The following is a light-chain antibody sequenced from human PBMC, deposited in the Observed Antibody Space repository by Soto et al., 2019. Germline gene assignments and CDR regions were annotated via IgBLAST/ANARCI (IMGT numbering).Light chain of an antibody. CDR2: KVT. J-gene: IGLJ1*01. CDR3: ASFTTTSTHV. Sequence: QSVLTQPASVSGSPGQSITISCTGTSSDVGGNKYVSWYQQYPGKVPKLLINKVTNRPSGVSYRFSGSKSGNTASLTISALLAEDEADYFCASFTTTSTHVFGTGTKVTVL. CDR1: SSDVGGNKY. V-gene: IGLV2-14*01.